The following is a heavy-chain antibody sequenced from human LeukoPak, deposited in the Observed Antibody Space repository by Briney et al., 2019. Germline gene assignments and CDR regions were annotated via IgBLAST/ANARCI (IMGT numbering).Heavy chain of an antibody. V-gene: IGHV3-23*01. J-gene: IGHJ4*02. CDR1: GFTFSNYL. CDR3: AMALDY. CDR2: ISHSGGSI. Sequence: GGSLRLSCVASGFTFSNYLMNWVRQAPGKGLEWVSGISHSGGSIYYADSVKGRFTISGDNSKNTLYLQMDRLRVEDTAVYYCAMALDYWGQGTLVTVSS.